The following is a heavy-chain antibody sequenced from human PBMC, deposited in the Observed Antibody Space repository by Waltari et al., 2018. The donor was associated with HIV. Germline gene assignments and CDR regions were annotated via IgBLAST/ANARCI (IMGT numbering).Heavy chain of an antibody. Sequence: EVQLVESGGGLVQPGRSLGLSCAASGFTFDAYPIPWARQSPGKGLEWVSGISWNSGITDYGDSVKGRFTISRDNAKNSLYLQMNSLTVEDTAFYYCAKGGSHLTIFEAWFDSWGQGTLVTVSS. CDR2: ISWNSGIT. CDR1: GFTFDAYP. CDR3: AKGGSHLTIFEAWFDS. J-gene: IGHJ5*01. V-gene: IGHV3-9*01. D-gene: IGHD3-3*01.